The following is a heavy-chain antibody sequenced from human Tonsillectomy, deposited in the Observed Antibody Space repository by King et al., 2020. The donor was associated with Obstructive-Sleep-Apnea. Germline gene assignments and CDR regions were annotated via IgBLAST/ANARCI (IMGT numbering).Heavy chain of an antibody. V-gene: IGHV3-23*04. Sequence: VQLVESGGGLVQPGGSLRLSCAASGFTFSSYAMSWVRQAPGKGLEWVSAISGSGGSTYYADSVKGRFTISRDNSKNTLYLQMNSLRAEDTAVYYCAKVPSHDFWSGYYTNYFDYWGQGTLVTVSS. CDR1: GFTFSSYA. D-gene: IGHD3-3*01. CDR3: AKVPSHDFWSGYYTNYFDY. CDR2: ISGSGGST. J-gene: IGHJ4*02.